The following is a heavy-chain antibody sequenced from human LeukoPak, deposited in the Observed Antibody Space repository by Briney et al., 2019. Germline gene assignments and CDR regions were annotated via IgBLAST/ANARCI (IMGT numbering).Heavy chain of an antibody. CDR2: IYSCGST. Sequence: PGGSLRLSCAASGFTVSSNYMSWVRQAPGKGLEWVSVIYSCGSTYYADSVKGRFTISRDNSKDTLYLQMNSQRAEDTAVYYCAKEKFLEWLFPPTLDYWGQGTLVTVSS. D-gene: IGHD3-3*01. CDR3: AKEKFLEWLFPPTLDY. CDR1: GFTVSSNY. J-gene: IGHJ4*02. V-gene: IGHV3-66*03.